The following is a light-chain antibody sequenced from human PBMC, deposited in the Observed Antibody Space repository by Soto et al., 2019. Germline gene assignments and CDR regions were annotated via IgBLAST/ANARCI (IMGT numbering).Light chain of an antibody. J-gene: IGKJ5*01. CDR1: QSIRNY. CDR3: QQSYRTPPIT. Sequence: DIQMTQSPSSLSASVGDRVTITCRTTQSIRNYLNWYQQKPGKAPKLLIYAASGLQSGVPSRFSASGSGTDFTLTISSLQPEDFATYYCQQSYRTPPITFGQGTRLEIK. V-gene: IGKV1-39*01. CDR2: AAS.